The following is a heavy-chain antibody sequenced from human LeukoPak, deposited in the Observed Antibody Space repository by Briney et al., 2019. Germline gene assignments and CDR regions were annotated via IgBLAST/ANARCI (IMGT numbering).Heavy chain of an antibody. CDR3: ARWDIVVVPAAGFDY. J-gene: IGHJ4*02. Sequence: GASVKVSCKASGYTFTGYYMHWVRQAPGQGLEWMGWINPNSGGTNYAQKFQGRVTKTRDTSISTAYMELSRLRSDDTAVYYCARWDIVVVPAAGFDYWGQGTLVTVSS. CDR1: GYTFTGYY. D-gene: IGHD2-2*01. V-gene: IGHV1-2*02. CDR2: INPNSGGT.